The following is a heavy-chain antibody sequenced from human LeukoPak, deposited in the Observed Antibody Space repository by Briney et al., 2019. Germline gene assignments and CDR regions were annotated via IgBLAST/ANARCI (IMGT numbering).Heavy chain of an antibody. J-gene: IGHJ3*02. CDR3: AHRQSLIPGSFDI. CDR2: IFWDDHT. CDR1: GFSLSTPGRG. Sequence: SGPTLVKPTQTLTLTCTFSGFSLSTPGRGVGWIRQPPGKALEWLALIFWDDHTRYSSSLKTRHTITKDTSKNQVVLTMTNMHPVDTATYYCAHRQSLIPGSFDIWGQETMVTVSS. D-gene: IGHD2-2*02. V-gene: IGHV2-5*02.